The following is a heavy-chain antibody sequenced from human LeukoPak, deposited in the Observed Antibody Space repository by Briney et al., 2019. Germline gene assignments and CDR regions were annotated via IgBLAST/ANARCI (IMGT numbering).Heavy chain of an antibody. CDR2: INHSGST. CDR1: GGSFSGYY. CDR3: ARGPNIVVVPAAIRRYYGMDV. Sequence: PSETLSLTCAVYGGSFSGYYWSWIRQPPGKGLEWMGEINHSGSTNYNPSLKSRVTISVDTSKNQFSLKLSSVTAADTAVYYCARGPNIVVVPAAIRRYYGMDVWGQGTTVTVSS. V-gene: IGHV4-34*01. J-gene: IGHJ6*02. D-gene: IGHD2-2*01.